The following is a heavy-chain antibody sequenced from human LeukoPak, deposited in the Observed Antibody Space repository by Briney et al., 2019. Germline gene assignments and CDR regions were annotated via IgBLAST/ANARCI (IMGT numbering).Heavy chain of an antibody. Sequence: GGSLRLSCTASGFTLSDHWMSWVRQAPGKGLEWVANIKEDGSEKYYVDSVRGRFTISRDNAKNSLYLQMNSLRPEDTAVYYCARGALYYYDSSGYPLDYWGQGTLVTVSS. D-gene: IGHD3-22*01. CDR2: IKEDGSEK. J-gene: IGHJ4*02. CDR3: ARGALYYYDSSGYPLDY. V-gene: IGHV3-7*01. CDR1: GFTLSDHW.